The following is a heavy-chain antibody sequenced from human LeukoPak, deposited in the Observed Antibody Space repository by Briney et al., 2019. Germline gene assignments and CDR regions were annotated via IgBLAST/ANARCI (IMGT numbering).Heavy chain of an antibody. CDR1: GFTFSSYA. CDR3: AKTPPVAGVFG. Sequence: GGALRLSYAASGFTFSSYAMSWVRQAPGKGLEWVSAISGSGGSTYYADSVKGRFTISRDNSKNTLYLQMNSLRAEDTAVYYCAKTPPVAGVFGWGQGTLVTVSS. V-gene: IGHV3-23*01. CDR2: ISGSGGST. J-gene: IGHJ4*02. D-gene: IGHD2-15*01.